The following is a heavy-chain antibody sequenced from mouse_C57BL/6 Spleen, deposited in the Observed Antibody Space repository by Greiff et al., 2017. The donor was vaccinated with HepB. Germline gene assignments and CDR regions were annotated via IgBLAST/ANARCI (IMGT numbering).Heavy chain of an antibody. J-gene: IGHJ3*01. CDR2: INPGSGGT. CDR3: AYYSNYPFAY. CDR1: GYAFTNYL. V-gene: IGHV1-54*01. Sequence: VKLQESGAELVRPGTSVKVSCKASGYAFTNYLIEWVKQRPGQGLEWIGVINPGSGGTNYNEKFKGKATLTADKSSSTAYMQLSSLTSEDSAVYFCAYYSNYPFAYWGQGTLVTVSA. D-gene: IGHD2-5*01.